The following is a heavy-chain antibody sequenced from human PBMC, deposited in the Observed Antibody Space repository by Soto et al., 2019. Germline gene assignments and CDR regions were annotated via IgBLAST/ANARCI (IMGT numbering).Heavy chain of an antibody. Sequence: EVQLVESGGGLVKPGGSLRLSCAASGFXXXXYDMNWVRQAPGEGLEWVSSITTSSAYISYADSLKGRITISRDNAKNSLFLQMTSLRAEDTAVYYCVRSGTARLLRHSWFDTWGQGTLVTVSS. CDR3: VRSGTARLLRHSWFDT. D-gene: IGHD2-21*01. CDR1: GFXXXXYD. CDR2: ITTSSAYI. J-gene: IGHJ5*02. V-gene: IGHV3-21*01.